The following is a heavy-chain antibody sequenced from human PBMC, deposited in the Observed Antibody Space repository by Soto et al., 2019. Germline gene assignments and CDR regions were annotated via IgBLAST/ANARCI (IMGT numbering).Heavy chain of an antibody. CDR2: ISYDGSNK. V-gene: IGHV3-30-3*01. J-gene: IGHJ1*01. CDR3: ARGWGQQLVRGYFQH. CDR1: GFTFSSYA. Sequence: QVQLVESGGGVVQPGRSLRLSCAASGFTFSSYAMHWVRQAPGKGLEWVAVISYDGSNKYYADSVKGRFTISRDNSKNTLYLQMNSLRAEDTAVYYCARGWGQQLVRGYFQHWGQGTLVTVSS. D-gene: IGHD6-13*01.